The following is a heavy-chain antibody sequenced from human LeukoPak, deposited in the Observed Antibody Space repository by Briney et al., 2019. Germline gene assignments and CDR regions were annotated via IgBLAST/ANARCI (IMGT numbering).Heavy chain of an antibody. CDR3: GRGGSSGVDY. Sequence: ASVTVSCTTSGYTFTMNAVHWVRQAPGQRLEWMGYIYTHNGDTKYSQKFQGRVTLTRDTSASTVYVELSSLTSEDTAVYYCGRGGSSGVDYWGQGTLVTVSS. CDR2: IYTHNGDT. J-gene: IGHJ4*02. V-gene: IGHV1-3*04. CDR1: GYTFTMNA. D-gene: IGHD2-15*01.